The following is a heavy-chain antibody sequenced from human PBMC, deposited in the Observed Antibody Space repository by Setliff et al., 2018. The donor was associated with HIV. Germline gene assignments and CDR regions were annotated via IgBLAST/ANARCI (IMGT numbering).Heavy chain of an antibody. V-gene: IGHV4-39*07. D-gene: IGHD5-18*01. CDR1: GGSISSSTYY. CDR2: IYQSGST. Sequence: SETLSLTCTVSGGSISSSTYYWGWIRQPPGKGLEWIASIYQSGSTYYNPSLKSRVIISIDTSKNQFSLKLSSVTAADTAVYYCAILRGYSYGYFFDYWGQGMLITVSS. J-gene: IGHJ4*02. CDR3: AILRGYSYGYFFDY.